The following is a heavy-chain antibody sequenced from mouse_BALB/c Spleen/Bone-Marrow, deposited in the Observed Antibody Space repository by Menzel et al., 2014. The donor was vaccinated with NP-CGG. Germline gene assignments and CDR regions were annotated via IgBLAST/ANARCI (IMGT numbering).Heavy chain of an antibody. Sequence: QVQLQQSGAELVKPGASVKLSCKASGYTFTSYYMYWVKQRPGQGLEWIGEINPSNGGTNFNEKFKSRATLTVDKSSSTAYMQLSSLTSEDSAVYYCTRGRTWDFDHRGQGTTLTVSS. CDR2: INPSNGGT. CDR3: TRGRTWDFDH. J-gene: IGHJ2*01. CDR1: GYTFTSYY. V-gene: IGHV1S81*02. D-gene: IGHD4-1*01.